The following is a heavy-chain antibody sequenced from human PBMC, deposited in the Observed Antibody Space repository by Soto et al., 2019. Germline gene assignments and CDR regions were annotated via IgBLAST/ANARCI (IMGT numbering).Heavy chain of an antibody. Sequence: GGSLRLSCAASGFTFNSYWMTWVRQTPGKGLEWVANIKQDGSEKYYVDSVKGRFTISRDNAKNSLYLQMNSLRAEDTAVYYCARGLWDFDYWGQGILVTVSS. CDR2: IKQDGSEK. D-gene: IGHD1-26*01. CDR1: GFTFNSYW. CDR3: ARGLWDFDY. J-gene: IGHJ4*02. V-gene: IGHV3-7*01.